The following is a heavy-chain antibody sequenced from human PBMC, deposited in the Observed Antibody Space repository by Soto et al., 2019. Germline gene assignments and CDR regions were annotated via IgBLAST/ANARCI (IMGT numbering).Heavy chain of an antibody. CDR1: GGSISSYY. V-gene: IGHV4-59*01. CDR3: ARTTAMPNNWFDP. D-gene: IGHD5-18*01. J-gene: IGHJ5*02. CDR2: IYYSGST. Sequence: SETLSLTCTVSGGSISSYYWSWIRQPPGKGLEWIGYIYYSGSTNYNPSLKSRVTISVDTSKNQFSLKLSSVTAADTAVYYCARTTAMPNNWFDPWGQGTLVTV.